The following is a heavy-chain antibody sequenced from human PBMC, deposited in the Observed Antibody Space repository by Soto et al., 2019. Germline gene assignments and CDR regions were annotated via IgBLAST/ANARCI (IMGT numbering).Heavy chain of an antibody. Sequence: EVQLVESGGGLVQPGGSLRLSCAASGFTFSSYWMSWVRQAPGKGLEWVANIRQDGSDKYYVDSVKGRFTISRDNSKNSLYLPMNSLRAEDTAIYYCASPQQWLGQRGDFDYWGQGTLVTVSS. CDR1: GFTFSSYW. J-gene: IGHJ4*02. CDR3: ASPQQWLGQRGDFDY. V-gene: IGHV3-7*05. CDR2: IRQDGSDK. D-gene: IGHD6-19*01.